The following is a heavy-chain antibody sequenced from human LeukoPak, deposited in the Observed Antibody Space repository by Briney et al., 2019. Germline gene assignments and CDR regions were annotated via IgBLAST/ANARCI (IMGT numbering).Heavy chain of an antibody. V-gene: IGHV4-39*01. CDR2: IYYSGRT. Sequence: SETLSLTCPVSGDSVSRSDSYWDWIRQPPGKGLEWIGTIYYSGRTYYSPSLKSRVTMSVDTSNNQFSLNLRSVTAADTAVYYCARRRYYDGSGYLEWGQGTLLSVSS. J-gene: IGHJ1*01. CDR3: ARRRYYDGSGYLE. D-gene: IGHD3-22*01. CDR1: GDSVSRSDSY.